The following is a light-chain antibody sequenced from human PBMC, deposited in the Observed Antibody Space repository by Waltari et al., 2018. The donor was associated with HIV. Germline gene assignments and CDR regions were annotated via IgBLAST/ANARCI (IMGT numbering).Light chain of an antibody. CDR3: QQYYSTPLT. J-gene: IGKJ4*01. V-gene: IGKV4-1*01. CDR2: WAS. CDR1: QSVLYSSNNKNY. Sequence: DIVMTQSPDSLAVSLGERATINCKSSQSVLYSSNNKNYLAWYQQKPGQPPKLLIYWASTRKSGVPDRFSGSGSGTDFTLTISRLQAEDVAVYYCQQYYSTPLTFGGGTKVEIK.